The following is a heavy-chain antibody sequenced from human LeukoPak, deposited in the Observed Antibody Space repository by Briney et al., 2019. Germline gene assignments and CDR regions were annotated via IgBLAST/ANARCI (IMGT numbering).Heavy chain of an antibody. CDR3: ARAGGYCGRISCPYYFDY. Sequence: ASVKVSCKTSGYTFTSYDINWVRQAAGQGLEWMGWMNPNSGNTGYAQKFQGRVTMTRNTSISTAYMELSSLRSEDTAVYYCARAGGYCGRISCPYYFDYWGQGSLVAVSS. D-gene: IGHD2-15*01. V-gene: IGHV1-8*01. J-gene: IGHJ4*02. CDR2: MNPNSGNT. CDR1: GYTFTSYD.